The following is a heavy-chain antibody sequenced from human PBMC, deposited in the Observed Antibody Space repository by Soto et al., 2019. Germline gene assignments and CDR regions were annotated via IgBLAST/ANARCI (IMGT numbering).Heavy chain of an antibody. V-gene: IGHV4-34*01. J-gene: IGHJ5*01. CDR3: STRAYDTNGYYRFDP. D-gene: IGHD3-22*01. Sequence: SETLSLTCAVYGGSFSGHSWTWIRQSPGKGLEWIGDINHSGRVNYSPSLKSRVTISLDTSKNQFSLTLSAVTAADTAMYYCSTRAYDTNGYYRFDPWGQGTLVTVPS. CDR2: INHSGRV. CDR1: GGSFSGHS.